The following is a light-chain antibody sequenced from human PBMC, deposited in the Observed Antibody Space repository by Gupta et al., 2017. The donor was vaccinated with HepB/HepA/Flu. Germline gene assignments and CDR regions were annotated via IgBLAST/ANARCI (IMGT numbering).Light chain of an antibody. CDR3: RQALQTPLT. Sequence: EIVLTQSPLSLPVSPGEPASMSCRSNQSLRHSNGDTYLDWYLQKPGQSPHLLIFLASSRASGVPDRFSGVGSDTEFTLKISRVEAEDVGIYYCRQALQTPLTFGGGTKVDIK. J-gene: IGKJ4*01. CDR2: LAS. V-gene: IGKV2-28*01. CDR1: QSLRHSNGDTY.